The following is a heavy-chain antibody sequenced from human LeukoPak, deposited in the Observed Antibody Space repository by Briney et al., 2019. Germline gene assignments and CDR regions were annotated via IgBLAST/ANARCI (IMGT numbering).Heavy chain of an antibody. Sequence: SGGSLRLSCAASGFTFSSYWMSWVRQAPGKGLEWVANIKQDGSEKYYVDSVKGRFTISRDNAKNSLYLQMNSLRAEDTAVYYRATLHVDYYGSGSYDDAFDIWGQGTMVTVSP. CDR3: ATLHVDYYGSGSYDDAFDI. CDR1: GFTFSSYW. J-gene: IGHJ3*02. D-gene: IGHD3-10*01. V-gene: IGHV3-7*01. CDR2: IKQDGSEK.